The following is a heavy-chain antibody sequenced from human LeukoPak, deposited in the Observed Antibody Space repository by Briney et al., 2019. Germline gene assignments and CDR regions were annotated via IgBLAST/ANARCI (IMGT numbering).Heavy chain of an antibody. D-gene: IGHD1-26*01. CDR1: GYTFTGYY. CDR3: ARVRFPLSPLGKVGAILY. J-gene: IGHJ4*02. V-gene: IGHV1-2*02. CDR2: INPNSGGT. Sequence: GASVKVSCKASGYTFTGYYMHWVRQAPGQGLEWMGWINPNSGGTNYAQKFQGRVTMTRDTSISTAYMELSRLRSDDTAVYYCARVRFPLSPLGKVGAILYWGQGTLVTVSS.